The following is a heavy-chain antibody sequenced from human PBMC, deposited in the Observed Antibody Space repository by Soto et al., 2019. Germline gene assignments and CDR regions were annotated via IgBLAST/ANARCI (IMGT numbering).Heavy chain of an antibody. D-gene: IGHD3-10*01. Sequence: ASVKVSCKASGYTFTNYGISWVRQAPGQGLEWMGWISAYNGNTNYAQKLQGRVTMTTDTPTSTAYMELRSLRSDDTAVFYCARGVGSGSYYNQYNWFDPWGQGTLVTVSS. V-gene: IGHV1-18*01. CDR2: ISAYNGNT. CDR3: ARGVGSGSYYNQYNWFDP. J-gene: IGHJ5*02. CDR1: GYTFTNYG.